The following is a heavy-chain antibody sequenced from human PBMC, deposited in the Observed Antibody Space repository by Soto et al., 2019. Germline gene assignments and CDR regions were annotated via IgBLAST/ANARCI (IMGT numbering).Heavy chain of an antibody. Sequence: GGSLRLSCAASGFTFSSYAMHWLRQAPGKGLEWVAVISYDGSNKYYADSVKGRFTISRDNSKNTLYLQMNSLRAEDTAVYYCARETHYYDSSGYYYVYFDYWGQGTLVTVSS. D-gene: IGHD3-22*01. CDR1: GFTFSSYA. CDR3: ARETHYYDSSGYYYVYFDY. J-gene: IGHJ4*02. CDR2: ISYDGSNK. V-gene: IGHV3-30-3*01.